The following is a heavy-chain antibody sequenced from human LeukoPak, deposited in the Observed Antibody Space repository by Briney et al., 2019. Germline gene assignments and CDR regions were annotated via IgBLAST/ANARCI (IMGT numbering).Heavy chain of an antibody. J-gene: IGHJ6*03. V-gene: IGHV4-39*07. CDR1: GGSISSSSYY. CDR3: ARNQRYFDWLSGPYYYYYYMDV. Sequence: PSETLSLTCTVSGGSISSSSYYWGWIRQPPGKGLEWIGSIYYSGSAYYNPSLKSRVTISVDTSKNQFSLKLSSVTAADTAVYYCARNQRYFDWLSGPYYYYYYMDVWGKGTTVTISS. CDR2: IYYSGSA. D-gene: IGHD3-9*01.